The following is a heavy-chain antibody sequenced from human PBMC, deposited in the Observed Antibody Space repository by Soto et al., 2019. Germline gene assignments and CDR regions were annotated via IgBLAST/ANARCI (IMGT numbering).Heavy chain of an antibody. Sequence: ASVKVSCKVSGYTLTELSMHWVRQAPGKGLEWMGGFDPEDGETIYAQKFQGRATMTEDTSTDTAYMELSSLRSEDTAVYYCATGYCSGGSCYPFDYWGQGTLVTVSS. J-gene: IGHJ4*02. CDR3: ATGYCSGGSCYPFDY. V-gene: IGHV1-24*01. CDR1: GYTLTELS. D-gene: IGHD2-15*01. CDR2: FDPEDGET.